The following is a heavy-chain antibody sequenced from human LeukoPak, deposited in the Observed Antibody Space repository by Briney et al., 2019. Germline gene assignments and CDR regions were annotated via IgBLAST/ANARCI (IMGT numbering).Heavy chain of an antibody. D-gene: IGHD3-22*01. Sequence: GGSLRLSCAASGFTFSSYAMSWVRQAPGKGLEWVSGISGSGAGTYYADSVKGRFTISRDNSKNTLYLQRSSLRVEDTAVYYCAKMFDSSGYYGSDYWGQGTLVTASS. CDR1: GFTFSSYA. V-gene: IGHV3-23*01. CDR2: ISGSGAGT. CDR3: AKMFDSSGYYGSDY. J-gene: IGHJ4*02.